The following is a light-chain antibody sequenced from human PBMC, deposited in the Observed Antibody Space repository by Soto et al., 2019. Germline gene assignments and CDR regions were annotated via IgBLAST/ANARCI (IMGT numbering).Light chain of an antibody. J-gene: IGKJ4*01. V-gene: IGKV1-5*01. Sequence: DIQMTQSPSTLSASVGDRVTITCRASQSISSRLAWYQQKPGKAPKLLIYDASSLESGVPSRFSGSGSGTEFALTISSLQPDDLTTYYCQQYNSYPLTFGGGTKVDIK. CDR2: DAS. CDR1: QSISSR. CDR3: QQYNSYPLT.